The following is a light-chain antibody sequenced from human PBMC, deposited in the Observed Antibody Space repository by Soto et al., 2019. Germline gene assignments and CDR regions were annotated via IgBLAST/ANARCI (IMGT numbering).Light chain of an antibody. CDR3: NSYTSSSTVV. J-gene: IGLJ2*01. Sequence: QSALTQPASESGSPGQSITISCTGTSSDVGGYNYVSWYQQYPGKAPKLIIYEVSNRPSGVSNRFSGSKSGNTASLTISGLQGEDEADYYCNSYTSSSTVVFGGGTKLTVL. V-gene: IGLV2-14*01. CDR2: EVS. CDR1: SSDVGGYNY.